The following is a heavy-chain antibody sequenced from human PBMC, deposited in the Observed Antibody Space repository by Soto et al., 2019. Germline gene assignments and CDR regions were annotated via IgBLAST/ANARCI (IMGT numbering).Heavy chain of an antibody. CDR2: ISYDGSNK. CDR1: GFTFSSYA. D-gene: IGHD2-15*01. Sequence: QVQLVESGGGVVQPGRSLRLSCAASGFTFSSYAMHWVRQAPGKGLEWVAVISYDGSNKYYADSVKGRFTISRDNSKNTLYLQMNSLRAEDTAVYYCARAYPTRPFVVLFGAFDIWGQGTMVTVSS. V-gene: IGHV3-30-3*01. CDR3: ARAYPTRPFVVLFGAFDI. J-gene: IGHJ3*02.